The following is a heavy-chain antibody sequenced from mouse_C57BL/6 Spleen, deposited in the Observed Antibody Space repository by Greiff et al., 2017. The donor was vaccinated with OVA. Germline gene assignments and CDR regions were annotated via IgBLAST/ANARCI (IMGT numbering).Heavy chain of an antibody. V-gene: IGHV5-17*01. CDR1: GFTFSDYG. CDR2: ISSGSSTI. J-gene: IGHJ2*01. Sequence: EVKLQESGGGLVKPGGSLKLSCAASGFTFSDYGMHWVRQAPEKGLEWVAYISSGSSTIYYADTVKGRFTISRDNAKNTLFLQMTRLRSEDTAMYYCAGGGFDYWGQGTTLTVSS. CDR3: AGGGFDY.